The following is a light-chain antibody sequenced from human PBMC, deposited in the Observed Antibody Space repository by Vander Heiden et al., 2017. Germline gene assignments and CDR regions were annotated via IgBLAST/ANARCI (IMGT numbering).Light chain of an antibody. V-gene: IGLV1-51*01. Sequence: QSVLTQPPSVSAASGQRVTISCSGSTSNIEGNSVSWYQQVPGTVPKLIIYDNDKRPSGIPDRFSGSKSATSATLVITGLQTGDEANYYCGTWDSSLSVVVFGGETRLTVL. J-gene: IGLJ2*01. CDR3: GTWDSSLSVVV. CDR1: TSNIEGNS. CDR2: DND.